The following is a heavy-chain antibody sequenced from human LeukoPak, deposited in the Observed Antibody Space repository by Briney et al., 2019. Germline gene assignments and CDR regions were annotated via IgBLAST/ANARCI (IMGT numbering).Heavy chain of an antibody. CDR2: MYYTGTI. CDR3: ASRYCSSTSCYDGGDAFDI. CDR1: GDSITSSSYY. J-gene: IGHJ3*02. V-gene: IGHV4-39*01. D-gene: IGHD2-2*01. Sequence: PSETLSLTCTVSGDSITSSSYYWGWIRQPPGKGLEWIGTMYYTGTIYYNPSLKSRVTISVDTSKNQFSLKLSSVTAADTAVYYCASRYCSSTSCYDGGDAFDIWGQGTMVTVSS.